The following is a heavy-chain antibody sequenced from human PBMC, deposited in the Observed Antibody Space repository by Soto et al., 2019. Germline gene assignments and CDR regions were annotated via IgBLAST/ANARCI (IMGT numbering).Heavy chain of an antibody. D-gene: IGHD2-2*01. CDR1: GFTFSDSS. V-gene: IGHV3-73*01. Sequence: EVQLVESGGGLVQPGGSLKLSCAASGFTFSDSSIHWVRQASGEGLEWVGRIRSQTNNYATGYAASVKGRFSISRDDSKNTAYLQMNSLKHEDTAIYYCTRDDVVLVPAAKDAFDIWGQGTTVIVSS. J-gene: IGHJ3*02. CDR2: IRSQTNNYAT. CDR3: TRDDVVLVPAAKDAFDI.